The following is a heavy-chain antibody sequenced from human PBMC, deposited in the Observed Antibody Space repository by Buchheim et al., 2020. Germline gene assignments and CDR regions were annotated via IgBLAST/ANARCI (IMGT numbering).Heavy chain of an antibody. D-gene: IGHD5-18*01. CDR1: GFTFSSYS. CDR2: ISSRSSYI. CDR3: ARDRVDTAMVPHLGY. J-gene: IGHJ4*02. V-gene: IGHV3-21*01. Sequence: EVQLVESGGGLVKPGGSLRLSCAASGFTFSSYSMNWVRQAPGKGLEWVSSISSRSSYIYYADSVKGRFTISRDNAKNSLYLQMNSLRAEDTAVYYCARDRVDTAMVPHLGYWGQGTL.